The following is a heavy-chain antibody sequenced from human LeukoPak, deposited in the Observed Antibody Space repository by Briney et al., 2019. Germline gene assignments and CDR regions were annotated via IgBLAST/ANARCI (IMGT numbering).Heavy chain of an antibody. CDR3: ARDPAAIAVAGTVSGWFDP. CDR2: IIPIFGTA. CDR1: GYTFTSYG. Sequence: ASVKVSCKASGYTFTSYGISWVRQAPGQGLEWMGGIIPIFGTANYAQKFQGRVTITADESTRTAYMELSSLRSEDTAVYYCARDPAAIAVAGTVSGWFDPWGQGTLVTVSS. V-gene: IGHV1-69*13. J-gene: IGHJ5*02. D-gene: IGHD6-19*01.